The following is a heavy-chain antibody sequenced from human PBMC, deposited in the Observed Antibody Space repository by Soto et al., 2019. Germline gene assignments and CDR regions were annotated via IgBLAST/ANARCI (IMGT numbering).Heavy chain of an antibody. CDR2: ISSSSSTI. CDR1: GFTFSSYS. Sequence: GGSLRLSCAASGFTFSSYSMNWVRQAPGKGLEWVSYISSSSSTIYYADSVKGRFTISRDNAKNSLYLQMNSLRAEDTAVYYCARDLNTGYSSSWAYYYYYYYMDVWGKGTTVTVSS. J-gene: IGHJ6*03. D-gene: IGHD6-13*01. CDR3: ARDLNTGYSSSWAYYYYYYYMDV. V-gene: IGHV3-48*01.